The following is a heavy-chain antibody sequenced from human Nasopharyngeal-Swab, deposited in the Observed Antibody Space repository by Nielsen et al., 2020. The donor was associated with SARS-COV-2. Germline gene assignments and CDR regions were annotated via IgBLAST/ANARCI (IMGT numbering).Heavy chain of an antibody. CDR1: GGSISSSSYY. J-gene: IGHJ4*02. D-gene: IGHD3-3*01. Sequence: SETLSLTCTVSGGSISSSSYYWGWIRQPPGKGLEWIGSIYYSGSTYYNPSLKSRVTISVDTSKNQFSLKLSSVTAADTAVYYCFGVEWLRGPFDYWGQGTLVTVSS. V-gene: IGHV4-39*01. CDR2: IYYSGST. CDR3: FGVEWLRGPFDY.